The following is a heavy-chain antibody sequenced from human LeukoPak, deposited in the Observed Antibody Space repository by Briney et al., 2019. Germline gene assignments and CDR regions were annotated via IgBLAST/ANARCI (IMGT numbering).Heavy chain of an antibody. V-gene: IGHV3-23*01. CDR3: AKGRTEMATTIDY. J-gene: IGHJ4*02. CDR2: ISGSGGST. D-gene: IGHD5-24*01. CDR1: GFTFSSYA. Sequence: PGESLRLSCAASGFTFSSYAMSWVRQAPGKGLEWVSAISGSGGSTYYADSVKGRFTISRDNYKNTLYLQTNSLRAEDTAVYYCAKGRTEMATTIDYWGQGTLVTVSS.